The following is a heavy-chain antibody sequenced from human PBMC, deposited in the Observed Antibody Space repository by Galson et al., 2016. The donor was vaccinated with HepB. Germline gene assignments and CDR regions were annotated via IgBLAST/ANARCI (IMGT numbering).Heavy chain of an antibody. CDR2: INPNSGNT. V-gene: IGHV1-8*01. CDR3: ARGHWNLQPGDY. CDR1: GYTFTSYD. D-gene: IGHD1-1*01. J-gene: IGHJ4*02. Sequence: KVSCKASGYTFTSYDINWVRQATGQGLEWMGWINPNSGNTGYAQKFQGRVTMTRNTSITTAYMELSSLRSEDTAVYYCARGHWNLQPGDYWGQGTLVTVSS.